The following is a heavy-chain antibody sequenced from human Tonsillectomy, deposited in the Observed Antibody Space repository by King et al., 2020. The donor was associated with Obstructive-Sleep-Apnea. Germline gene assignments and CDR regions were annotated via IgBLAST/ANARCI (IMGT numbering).Heavy chain of an antibody. D-gene: IGHD2/OR15-2a*01. CDR2: VWNDGTNK. J-gene: IGHJ4*02. CDR1: GFNFSNYG. Sequence: VQLVESGGGVVSPGTSLRLSCAASGFNFSNYGIHWVRQAPGKGLQWVAVVWNDGTNKYYVDSVKGRFTISRDNSRNTVYLQMNSLRAEDTAVYYCAKWGLTLLYGDYFAYWGQGTLVTVSS. CDR3: AKWGLTLLYGDYFAY. V-gene: IGHV3-33*06.